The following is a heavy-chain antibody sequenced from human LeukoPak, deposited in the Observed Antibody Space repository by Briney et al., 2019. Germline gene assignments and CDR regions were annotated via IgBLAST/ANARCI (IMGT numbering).Heavy chain of an antibody. CDR1: GFTFSNYW. Sequence: GGSLRLSCEGSGFTFSNYWMSWVRQAPGKGLEWVANIKTDGSEKYYVDSVKGRFTISRDNSKNTLYLQMNSLRAEDTAVYYCANPMVRGVIMPYWGQGTLVTVSS. CDR2: IKTDGSEK. J-gene: IGHJ4*02. D-gene: IGHD3-10*01. V-gene: IGHV3-7*03. CDR3: ANPMVRGVIMPY.